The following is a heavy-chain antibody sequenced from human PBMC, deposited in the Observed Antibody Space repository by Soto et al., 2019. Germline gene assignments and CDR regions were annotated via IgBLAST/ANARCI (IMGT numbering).Heavy chain of an antibody. CDR3: ARGGRTWIQLWLLDY. CDR2: INHSGST. V-gene: IGHV4-34*01. Sequence: QVQLQQWGAGLLKPSETLSLTCAVYGGSFSGYYWSWIRQPPGKGLEWIGEINHSGSTNYNPSLQSRVTISVDTSKNQCSLKLSSVTAADTAVYYCARGGRTWIQLWLLDYWGQGTLVTVSS. D-gene: IGHD5-18*01. CDR1: GGSFSGYY. J-gene: IGHJ4*02.